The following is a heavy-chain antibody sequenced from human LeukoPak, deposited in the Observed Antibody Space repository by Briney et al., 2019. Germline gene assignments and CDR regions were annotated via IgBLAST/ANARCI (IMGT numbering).Heavy chain of an antibody. Sequence: GGSLRLSCAASGFTFSSYGMSWVRQAPGKGLEWVSAISGSGGSTYYADSVKGRFTISRDNSKNTLYLQMNSLRAEDTAVYYCAKDGNAYYDILTGYYNYWGQGTLVTVSS. CDR2: ISGSGGST. V-gene: IGHV3-23*01. D-gene: IGHD3-9*01. CDR3: AKDGNAYYDILTGYYNY. J-gene: IGHJ4*02. CDR1: GFTFSSYG.